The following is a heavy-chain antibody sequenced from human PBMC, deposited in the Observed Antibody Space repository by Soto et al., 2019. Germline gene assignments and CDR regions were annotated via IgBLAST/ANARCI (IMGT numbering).Heavy chain of an antibody. J-gene: IGHJ6*02. Sequence: EVQLVESGGGFIQPGGSLRLSCAASVLPISNAWMNWVRQAPGKGLEWVGRIKTKSEGGPTDYAAAVKGRFTVSRDDSKNTLYLQMNSLKTEDTAVYYCTTGSVEGVWGQGTTVTVSS. V-gene: IGHV3-15*07. CDR3: TTGSVEGV. CDR2: IKTKSEGGPT. CDR1: VLPISNAW.